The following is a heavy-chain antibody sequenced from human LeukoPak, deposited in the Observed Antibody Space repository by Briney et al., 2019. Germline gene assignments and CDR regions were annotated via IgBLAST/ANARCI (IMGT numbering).Heavy chain of an antibody. V-gene: IGHV3-30*18. CDR3: AKDHRSGYYPPNFFDY. CDR2: ISYDGSNK. CDR1: GFTFSDYG. J-gene: IGHJ4*02. Sequence: GRSLRLSCAASGFTFSDYGMHWVRQAPGKGLEWVAVISYDGSNKYYADSVKGRFTISRDNSKNTLYLQMNSLRAEDTAVYYCAKDHRSGYYPPNFFDYWGQGTLVTVSS. D-gene: IGHD3-22*01.